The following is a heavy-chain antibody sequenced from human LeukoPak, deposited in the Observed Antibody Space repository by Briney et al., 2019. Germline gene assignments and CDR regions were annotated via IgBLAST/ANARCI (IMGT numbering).Heavy chain of an antibody. CDR2: ISYSGST. CDR3: ARQLVRGLIIALLNHFDY. J-gene: IGHJ4*02. D-gene: IGHD3-10*01. CDR1: GGSISTRTYY. V-gene: IGHV4-39*01. Sequence: SETLSLTCSVSGGSISTRTYYWGWIRQPPGRGLEWIGSISYSGSTYYNPSLKSRVNITVDPSNNQFSLRLSSVTAADTAMYYCARQLVRGLIIALLNHFDYWGRGTLVPVSS.